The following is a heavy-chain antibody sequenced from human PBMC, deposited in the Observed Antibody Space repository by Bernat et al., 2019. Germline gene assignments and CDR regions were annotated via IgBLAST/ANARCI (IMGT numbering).Heavy chain of an antibody. V-gene: IGHV3-15*07. D-gene: IGHD1-26*01. CDR3: TAGGESYWYYYGMDV. J-gene: IGHJ6*02. Sequence: EVQLVESGGGLVKPGGSLRLSCAASGFTFSIAWMNWVRQAPGKGLEWVGRIKRKTDGGTTDYAAPAKGRFTISRDDSKNMLYLQMNSLKTEDTAVYYCTAGGESYWYYYGMDVWGQGTTVTVSS. CDR1: GFTFSIAW. CDR2: IKRKTDGGTT.